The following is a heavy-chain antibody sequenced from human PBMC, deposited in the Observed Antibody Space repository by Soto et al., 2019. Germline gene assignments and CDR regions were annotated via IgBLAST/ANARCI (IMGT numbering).Heavy chain of an antibody. CDR2: VTADGGT. CDR1: GFTVSSHA. CDR3: ARDRVESGYPEYFQH. D-gene: IGHD3-22*01. J-gene: IGHJ1*01. Sequence: GGSLRLSCEGSGFTVSSHAMTWIRQAPGKGPEWVSTVTADGGTYYADSVKGRFTISRDNSKNTLYLQMNSLRAEDTAVYYCARDRVESGYPEYFQHWGQGTLVTVSS. V-gene: IGHV3-23*01.